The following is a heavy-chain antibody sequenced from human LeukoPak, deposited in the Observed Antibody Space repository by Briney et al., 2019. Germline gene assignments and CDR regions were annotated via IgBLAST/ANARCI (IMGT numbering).Heavy chain of an antibody. CDR3: CTTGNQEPAFDP. D-gene: IGHD1-1*01. V-gene: IGHV1-69*01. J-gene: IGHJ5*02. CDR1: GGTFSSYA. CDR2: IIPIFGTA. Sequence: SVKVSCKASGGTFSSYAISWVRQAPGQGLEWMGGIIPIFGTANYAQKFQGRVTITADESTSTAYMGLSSLRSEDTAVYYCCTTGNQEPAFDPRGQGTLVTVSS.